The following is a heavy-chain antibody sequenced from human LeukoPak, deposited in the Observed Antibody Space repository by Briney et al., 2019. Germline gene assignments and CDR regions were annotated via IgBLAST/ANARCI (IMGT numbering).Heavy chain of an antibody. D-gene: IGHD5-12*01. Sequence: GGSLRLSCAASGFTFSSYWMSWVRQAPGKGLEWVANIKQDGSEKYYVDSVKGRFTISRDNAKNSLYLQINSLRAEDTAVYYCARVRDGYNIGIDAFDIWGQGTMVTVSS. CDR1: GFTFSSYW. V-gene: IGHV3-7*01. J-gene: IGHJ3*02. CDR3: ARVRDGYNIGIDAFDI. CDR2: IKQDGSEK.